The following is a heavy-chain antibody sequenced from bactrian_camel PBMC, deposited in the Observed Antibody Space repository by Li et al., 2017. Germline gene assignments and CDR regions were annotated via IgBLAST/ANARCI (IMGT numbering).Heavy chain of an antibody. J-gene: IGHJ6*01. CDR1: GFDFSTYA. CDR2: IDSDESKT. Sequence: HVQLVESGGGLVQPGGSLTLSCAASGFDFSTYAMSWVRQARGKGLEWVSSIDSDESKTYYRDSVKGRFTISRDNTKNTVHLQINSLQSEDTALYYCTTQGFDFWGQGTQVTVSS. V-gene: IGHV3-2*01. CDR3: TTQGFDF.